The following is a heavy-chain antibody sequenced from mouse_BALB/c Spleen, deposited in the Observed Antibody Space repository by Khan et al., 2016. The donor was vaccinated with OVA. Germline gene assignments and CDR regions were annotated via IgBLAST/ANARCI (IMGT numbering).Heavy chain of an antibody. V-gene: IGHV1-76*01. CDR3: EREWGAWFPY. J-gene: IGHJ3*01. CDR2: IYPGSNNT. Sequence: QVQLKQSGAELARPGASVKLSCKASGYTFTDSNINWVKQRTGQGLEWIGGIYPGSNNTYYNEKFKGKATLTADTSSSTAYMQLSSLTSEDSAVYFCEREWGAWFPYGGQGTLVTVSA. CDR1: GYTFTDSN.